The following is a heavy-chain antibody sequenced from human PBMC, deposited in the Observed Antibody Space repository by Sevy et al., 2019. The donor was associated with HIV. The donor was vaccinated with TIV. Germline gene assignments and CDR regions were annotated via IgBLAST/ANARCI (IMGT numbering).Heavy chain of an antibody. J-gene: IGHJ3*02. CDR3: ARDMSTTVAFDI. Sequence: GGSLRLSCAASGFTFSNYWMHWVRRAPGKGLVWVSRISSDGTNTIYADSVKGRFTLSRDNAKNTLYLHMNSLTAEDTVIYYCARDMSTTVAFDIWGHGTMVTVSS. CDR1: GFTFSNYW. V-gene: IGHV3-74*01. CDR2: ISSDGTNT. D-gene: IGHD4-17*01.